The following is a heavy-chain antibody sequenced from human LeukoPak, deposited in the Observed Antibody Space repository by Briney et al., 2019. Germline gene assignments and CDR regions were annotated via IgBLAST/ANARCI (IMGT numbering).Heavy chain of an antibody. V-gene: IGHV3-21*01. CDR1: GFTFSSYS. J-gene: IGHJ4*02. D-gene: IGHD2-15*01. CDR3: ARDRTYCSGGSCYPFFDY. CDR2: ISSSSTYI. Sequence: GGSLRLSCAASGFTFSSYSMNWVRQAPGKGLEWVSSISSSSTYIYYADSVKGRFTISRDNAKNSLYLQMNSLRAEDTAVHYCARDRTYCSGGSCYPFFDYWGQGTLVTVSS.